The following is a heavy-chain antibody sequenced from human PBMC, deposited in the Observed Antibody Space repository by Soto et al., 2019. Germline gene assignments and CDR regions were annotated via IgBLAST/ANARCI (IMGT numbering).Heavy chain of an antibody. D-gene: IGHD2-15*01. CDR2: INPNSGGP. CDR1: GYTFTGSY. J-gene: IGHJ6*02. Sequence: GASVKVSCKASGYTFTGSYMHWVRQAPGQGLEWMGWINPNSGGPNYAQKFQGRVTMTRDTSISTAYRELSRLRSDDTAVYYCARDACCSGGSCYYYYYYGMDVWGQGTTVTVSS. V-gene: IGHV1-2*02. CDR3: ARDACCSGGSCYYYYYYGMDV.